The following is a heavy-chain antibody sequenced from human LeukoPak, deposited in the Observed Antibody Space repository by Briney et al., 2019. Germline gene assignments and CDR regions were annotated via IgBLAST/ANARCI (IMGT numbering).Heavy chain of an antibody. V-gene: IGHV3-66*02. D-gene: IGHD5-18*01. Sequence: GGSLRLSXAASGFTVSSNYMSWVRQAPGKGLEWVSVIYSGGSTYYADSVKGRFTISRDNSKNTLYLEMNSLRAEDTAVYYCARDNGYSYGLKAFDIWGQGTMVTVSS. CDR3: ARDNGYSYGLKAFDI. CDR2: IYSGGST. J-gene: IGHJ3*02. CDR1: GFTVSSNY.